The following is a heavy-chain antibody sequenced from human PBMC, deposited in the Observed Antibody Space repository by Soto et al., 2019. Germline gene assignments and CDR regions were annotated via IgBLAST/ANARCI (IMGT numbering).Heavy chain of an antibody. CDR3: ARDFRPPYGVRYFDY. J-gene: IGHJ4*02. D-gene: IGHD4-17*01. CDR1: GFTVSSNY. CDR2: IYSGGST. Sequence: EVQLVESGGGLVQPGGSLRLSCAASGFTVSSNYMSWVRQAPGKGLEWVSVIYSGGSTYYADSVKGRFTISRHNSKNTLHLLMNSLGAEDTAVYYCARDFRPPYGVRYFDYWGQGTLVTVSS. V-gene: IGHV3-53*04.